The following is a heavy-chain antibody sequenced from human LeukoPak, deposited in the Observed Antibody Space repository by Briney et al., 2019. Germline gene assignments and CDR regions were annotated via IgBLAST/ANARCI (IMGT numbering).Heavy chain of an antibody. CDR2: MNPNSGNT. J-gene: IGHJ4*02. D-gene: IGHD2-15*01. CDR1: GYTFTSYD. CDR3: ARRHSAVAAVVY. V-gene: IGHV1-8*01. Sequence: ASVKVSCKASGYTFTSYDINWVRQATGQGLEWMGWMNPNSGNTGYAQKFQGRVTMTRNTSISTAYMELSSLRSEDTAVYYCARRHSAVAAVVYWGQGTLVTVSS.